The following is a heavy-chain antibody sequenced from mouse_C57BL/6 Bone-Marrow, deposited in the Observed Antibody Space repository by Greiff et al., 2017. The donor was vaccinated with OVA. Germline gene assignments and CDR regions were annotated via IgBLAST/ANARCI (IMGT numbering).Heavy chain of an antibody. CDR1: GYSFTGYY. CDR2: INPSTGGT. J-gene: IGHJ2*01. V-gene: IGHV1-42*01. Sequence: EVKLMESGPELVKPGASVKISCKASGYSFTGYYMNWVKQSPEKSLEWIGEINPSTGGTTYNQKFTAKATLTVDKSSSTAYWQLKSLTSEASAVYYCARPSYYGPYYFDYWGQGTTLTVSS. CDR3: ARPSYYGPYYFDY. D-gene: IGHD1-1*01.